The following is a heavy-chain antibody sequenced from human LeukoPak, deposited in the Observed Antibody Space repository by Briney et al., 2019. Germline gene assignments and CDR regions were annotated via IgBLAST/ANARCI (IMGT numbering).Heavy chain of an antibody. J-gene: IGHJ4*02. Sequence: GGSLRLSCAASGFTFSSYSINWVRQAPGKGLEWVSSISSSSSYIYYADSVKGRFTISRDNAKNSLYLQMNSLRAEDTALYYCARGYCSGGSCYSAYCDYWGQGTLVTVSS. D-gene: IGHD2-15*01. CDR3: ARGYCSGGSCYSAYCDY. V-gene: IGHV3-21*04. CDR2: ISSSSSYI. CDR1: GFTFSSYS.